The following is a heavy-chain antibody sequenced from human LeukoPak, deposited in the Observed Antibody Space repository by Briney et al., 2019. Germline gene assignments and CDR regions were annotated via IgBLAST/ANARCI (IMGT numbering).Heavy chain of an antibody. J-gene: IGHJ4*02. Sequence: GGSLRLSCAASGFTFSSYSMNWVRQAPGKGLEWVSSISSSSSYIYYADSVKGRFTISRDNAKNSLYLQMNSLRAEDTAVYYCARDLNFWSSYYTAIYYFDYWGQGTLVTVSS. CDR2: ISSSSSYI. CDR3: ARDLNFWSSYYTAIYYFDY. D-gene: IGHD3-3*01. V-gene: IGHV3-21*01. CDR1: GFTFSSYS.